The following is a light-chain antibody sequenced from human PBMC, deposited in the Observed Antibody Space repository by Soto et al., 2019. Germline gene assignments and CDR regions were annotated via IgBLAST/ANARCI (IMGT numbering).Light chain of an antibody. CDR2: GTS. Sequence: IVLTQSPDTLSLSPGERATLSCRASHKITAYSLAWYQQKPGQAPRLLIYGTSRRATGVPDRFSASGSGTDVTLNISRLDTEDFAVSYCQDYGLLPTCTFGHGTK. J-gene: IGKJ1*01. CDR1: HKITAYS. CDR3: QDYGLLPTCT. V-gene: IGKV3-20*01.